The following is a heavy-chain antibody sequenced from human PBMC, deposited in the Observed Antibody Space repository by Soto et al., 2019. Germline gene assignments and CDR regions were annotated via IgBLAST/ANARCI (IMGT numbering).Heavy chain of an antibody. V-gene: IGHV3-53*02. CDR2: IYSGGST. CDR3: SRDENSE. CDR1: GFTVSSDY. Sequence: EVQLVETGGGLIQPGGSLRLSCAASGFTVSSDYMSWVRQAPGEGLEWVSVIYSGGSTYYADSVKGRFTISRDNAKNTLYLQMNSLRAEDTAVYYCSRDENSEWGQGTLVTVSS. D-gene: IGHD1-7*01. J-gene: IGHJ4*02.